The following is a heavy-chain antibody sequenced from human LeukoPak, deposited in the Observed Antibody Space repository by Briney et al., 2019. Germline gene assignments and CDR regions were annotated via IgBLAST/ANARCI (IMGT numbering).Heavy chain of an antibody. D-gene: IGHD3-3*01. V-gene: IGHV3-23*01. CDR2: ISGSGGST. Sequence: AGGSLRLSCAASGFTFSSYAMSWVRQAPGKGLEWVSAISGSGGSTYYADSVKGRFTISRDNSKNTLYLQMNSLRAEDTAVYYCAKDAVGPTIFGVVYYYGMDVWGQGTTVTVSS. J-gene: IGHJ6*02. CDR1: GFTFSSYA. CDR3: AKDAVGPTIFGVVYYYGMDV.